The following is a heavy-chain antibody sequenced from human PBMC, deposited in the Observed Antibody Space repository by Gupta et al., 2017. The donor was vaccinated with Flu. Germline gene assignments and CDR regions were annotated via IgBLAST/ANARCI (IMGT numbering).Heavy chain of an antibody. CDR3: AKGRPRETQWLVPPPRELDY. CDR1: GFTFNSYA. D-gene: IGHD6-19*01. V-gene: IGHV3-23*01. CDR2: ISSGGSRT. Sequence: EVQLLESGGGLVQPGGSLRLSCAASGFTFNSYAMSWVRQAPGKGLEWVSTISSGGSRTYYADSVKGRFTISRDNSKNKLYLQMNSLRAEDTAVYYCAKGRPRETQWLVPPPRELDYWGQGTLVTVSS. J-gene: IGHJ4*02.